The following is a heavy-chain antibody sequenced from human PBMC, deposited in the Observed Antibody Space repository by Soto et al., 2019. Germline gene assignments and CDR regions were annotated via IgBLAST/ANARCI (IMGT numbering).Heavy chain of an antibody. CDR2: ISGSGGST. J-gene: IGHJ4*02. Sequence: EVQLLESGGGLVQPGGSLRLSCAASGFTFSSYAMSWVRQAPGKGLEWVSAISGSGGSTYYADSVKGRFTISRDNSKNTLYLQMNSLRAEDTAVYYGAKDQSEGGGRRYLSGYGDYWGQGTLVTVSS. V-gene: IGHV3-23*01. CDR1: GFTFSSYA. D-gene: IGHD5-12*01. CDR3: AKDQSEGGGRRYLSGYGDY.